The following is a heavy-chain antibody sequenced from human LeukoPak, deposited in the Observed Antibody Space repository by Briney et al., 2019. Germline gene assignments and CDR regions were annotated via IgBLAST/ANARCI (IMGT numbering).Heavy chain of an antibody. CDR1: GGSFSGHY. CDR2: INDSGST. Sequence: PSETLSLTCAVYGGSFSGHYWSWIRQSPGKGLEWIGEINDSGSTNYNPSLKSRVTISADTSKNQFSLKLSSVTAADTAVYYCARGLIEVHYTTTSCTKDNWFDPWGQGNLVTVSS. V-gene: IGHV4-34*01. CDR3: ARGLIEVHYTTTSCTKDNWFDP. D-gene: IGHD2-2*01. J-gene: IGHJ5*02.